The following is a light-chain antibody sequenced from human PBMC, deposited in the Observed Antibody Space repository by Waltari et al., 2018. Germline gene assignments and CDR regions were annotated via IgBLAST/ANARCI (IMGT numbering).Light chain of an antibody. CDR3: QTWGTGINWV. J-gene: IGLJ3*02. Sequence: QLVLTQSPSASASLGASVKLTCTLSSGHSSYAIASHQQQPEKGPRYLMKLNSDGSHSKGDGIPDRFSGSSSGAERYLTISSLQSEDEADYYCQTWGTGINWVFGGGTKLTVL. CDR2: LNSDGSH. V-gene: IGLV4-69*01. CDR1: SGHSSYA.